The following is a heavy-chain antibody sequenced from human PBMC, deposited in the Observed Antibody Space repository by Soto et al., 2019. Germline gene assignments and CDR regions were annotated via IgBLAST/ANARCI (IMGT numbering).Heavy chain of an antibody. J-gene: IGHJ5*02. Sequence: EVQLVQSGGGLVKPGGSLRLSCAASGFMFSAYTMNWVRLAPGKGLEWLSSISSDSDHIDYADSVRGRFTVSRDNARKSLYLQMDSLGAEDTGVYYCATPYYYNHWGPGTLVTVSS. V-gene: IGHV3-21*01. CDR3: ATPYYYNH. CDR2: ISSDSDHI. D-gene: IGHD3-22*01. CDR1: GFMFSAYT.